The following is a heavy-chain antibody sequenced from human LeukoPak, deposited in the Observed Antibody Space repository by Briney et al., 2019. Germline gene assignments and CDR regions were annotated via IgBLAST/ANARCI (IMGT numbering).Heavy chain of an antibody. V-gene: IGHV4-39*01. J-gene: IGHJ4*02. CDR3: ARQNYYDSSGCFDY. Sequence: SSETLSLTCTVSGDSISSDSYYWGWIRQPPGKGLEWIGTIYYSGSTYYNPSPKSRVTISVDTSKNQFSLKLSSVTAADTAVYYCARQNYYDSSGCFDYWGQGTLVTVSS. CDR2: IYYSGST. D-gene: IGHD3-22*01. CDR1: GDSISSDSYY.